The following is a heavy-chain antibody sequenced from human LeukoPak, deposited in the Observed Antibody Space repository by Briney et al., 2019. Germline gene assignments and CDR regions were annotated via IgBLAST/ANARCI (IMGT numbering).Heavy chain of an antibody. CDR3: ARHEYSGSYYGLSWFDP. CDR2: IFYSVST. J-gene: IGHJ5*02. CDR1: GGSISSSGYY. V-gene: IGHV4-39*01. D-gene: IGHD1-26*01. Sequence: SETLSFTCTVSGGSISSSGYYWGWSRQPPGKGRGWIASIFYSVSTYYNPSLKSRVSISVDTSKKQPSLRATSLTPTHPAVYYCARHEYSGSYYGLSWFDPWGQGTLVTVSS.